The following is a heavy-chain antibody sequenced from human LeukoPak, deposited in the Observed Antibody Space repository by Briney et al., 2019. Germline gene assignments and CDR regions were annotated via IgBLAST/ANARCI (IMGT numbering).Heavy chain of an antibody. D-gene: IGHD2-8*02. CDR2: ISSSSSHI. V-gene: IGHV3-21*01. Sequence: GGSLRLSCAASGFTFSRYSMNWVRQAPGKGLEWVSSISSSSSHIYYADSVTGRFTVSRDNAKNSLYLQMNSLRAEDTAVYYCAKGYGWEASYYYYYMDVWGKGTTVTISS. CDR3: AKGYGWEASYYYYYMDV. J-gene: IGHJ6*03. CDR1: GFTFSRYS.